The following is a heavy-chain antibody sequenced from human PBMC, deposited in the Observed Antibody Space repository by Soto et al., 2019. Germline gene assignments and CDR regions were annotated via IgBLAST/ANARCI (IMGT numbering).Heavy chain of an antibody. D-gene: IGHD3-3*01. V-gene: IGHV4-34*01. CDR1: GGSFSGYY. J-gene: IGHJ4*02. Sequence: SETLSLNCAVYGGSFSGYYWSWIRQPPGKGLEWIGEINHSGSTNYNPSLKSRVTISVDTSKNQFSLKLSSVTAADTAVYFCARDFAYFDSWGQGTLVTVSS. CDR3: ARDFAYFDS. CDR2: INHSGST.